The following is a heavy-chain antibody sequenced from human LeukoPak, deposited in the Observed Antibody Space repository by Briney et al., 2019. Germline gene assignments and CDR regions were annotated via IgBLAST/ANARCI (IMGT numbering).Heavy chain of an antibody. D-gene: IGHD1-20*01. CDR1: GFSLTTGGLC. Sequence: RESGPALVKPTQTLTLTCTFSGFSLTTGGLCVTWVRQPPGQALEWLARIDSDDDKYYSTSLEARLTISKDTSKNQVVLTVTSMDPVDTATYYCARMWGYNWNYIDYWGQGSLVTVSS. J-gene: IGHJ4*02. CDR2: IDSDDDK. CDR3: ARMWGYNWNYIDY. V-gene: IGHV2-70*11.